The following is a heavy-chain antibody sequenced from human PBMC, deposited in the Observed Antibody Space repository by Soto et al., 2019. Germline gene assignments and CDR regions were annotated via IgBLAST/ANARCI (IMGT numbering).Heavy chain of an antibody. V-gene: IGHV4-30-4*01. J-gene: IGHJ1*01. D-gene: IGHD3-22*01. Sequence: SETLSLTCTFLGGSISGDDYYWSWIRQAPGRGLEWIGYIHSSGSIYYNPSLKSRATMSIDTAGNQFSLEVSSVTVADTAVYYCARDLDGLHDDTSGPFPRPGWGQGTLVTVSS. CDR2: IHSSGSI. CDR3: ARDLDGLHDDTSGPFPRPG. CDR1: GGSISGDDYY.